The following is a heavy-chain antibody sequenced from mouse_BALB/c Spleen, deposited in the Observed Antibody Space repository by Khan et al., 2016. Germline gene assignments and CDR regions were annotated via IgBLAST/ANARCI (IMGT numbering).Heavy chain of an antibody. CDR3: ARYG. Sequence: EVQLQESGPDLVKPSQSLSLTCTVTGYSITSGYSWPWIRQFPGNKLEWMGYIHYSGSTNYNPSLKSRISITRDTSKNQFFLQLNSVTTEDTATYYCARYGWGQGTSVTVSS. D-gene: IGHD1-1*02. V-gene: IGHV3-1*02. CDR1: GYSITSGYS. CDR2: IHYSGST. J-gene: IGHJ4*01.